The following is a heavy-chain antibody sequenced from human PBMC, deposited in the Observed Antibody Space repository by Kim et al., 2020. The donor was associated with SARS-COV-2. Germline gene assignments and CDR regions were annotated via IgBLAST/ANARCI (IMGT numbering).Heavy chain of an antibody. CDR2: ISSSSSTI. D-gene: IGHD6-19*01. CDR1: GFTFSSYS. CDR3: ARDLSSGWSYYYYYGMDV. Sequence: GGSLRLSCAASGFTFSSYSMNWVRQAPGKGLEWVSYISSSSSTIYYADSVKGRFTISRDNAKNSLYLQMNSLRAEDTAVYYCARDLSSGWSYYYYYGMDVWGQGTTVTVSS. V-gene: IGHV3-48*04. J-gene: IGHJ6*02.